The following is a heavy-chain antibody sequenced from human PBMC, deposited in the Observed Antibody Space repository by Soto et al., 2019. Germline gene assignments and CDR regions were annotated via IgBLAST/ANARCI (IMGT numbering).Heavy chain of an antibody. J-gene: IGHJ6*02. CDR1: GFSLSNARMG. D-gene: IGHD2-2*01. V-gene: IGHV2-26*01. CDR2: IFSNDEK. Sequence: QVTLKESGPVLVKPTETLTLTCTVSGFSLSNARMGVSWIRQPPGKALEWLAHIFSNDEKSYSTSLKSRLTISKNTSKSQVVLTMTNMDPVDTATYYCARIRGLYCSSTSCYWTGYYYGMDVWGQGTTVTVSS. CDR3: ARIRGLYCSSTSCYWTGYYYGMDV.